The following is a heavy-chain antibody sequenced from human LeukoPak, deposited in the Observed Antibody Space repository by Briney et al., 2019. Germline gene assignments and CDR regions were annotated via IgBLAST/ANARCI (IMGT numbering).Heavy chain of an antibody. CDR1: GFTVGSNY. Sequence: PGGSLRLSCAASGFTVGSNYMGWVRLAPGKGLEWVSIMSSGGTTSYADSVKGRFTISRDNSRNTLYLQMNSLRAEDTGVYYCATRGAPGYYYGMDVWGQGTTVTVSS. D-gene: IGHD1-26*01. V-gene: IGHV3-66*01. CDR2: MSSGGTT. CDR3: ATRGAPGYYYGMDV. J-gene: IGHJ6*02.